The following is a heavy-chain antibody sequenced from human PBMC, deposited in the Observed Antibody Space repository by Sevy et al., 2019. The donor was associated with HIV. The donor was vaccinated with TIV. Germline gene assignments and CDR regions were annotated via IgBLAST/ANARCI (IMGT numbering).Heavy chain of an antibody. Sequence: GGSLRLSCAASGFTFSSYSMNWVRQAPGKGLEWVSSISSSSSYIYYADSVKGRFTISSDNAKNSLYLQMNSLRSEDTAVYYCARDEEYQLLVGFFYYYYGMDVWGQGTTVTVSS. CDR3: ARDEEYQLLVGFFYYYYGMDV. CDR2: ISSSSSYI. D-gene: IGHD2-2*01. CDR1: GFTFSSYS. J-gene: IGHJ6*02. V-gene: IGHV3-21*01.